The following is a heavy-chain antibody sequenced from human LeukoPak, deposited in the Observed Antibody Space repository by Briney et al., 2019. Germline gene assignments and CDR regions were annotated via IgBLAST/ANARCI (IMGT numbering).Heavy chain of an antibody. D-gene: IGHD6-19*01. CDR3: AREGGMAVAAYFDY. V-gene: IGHV4-34*01. Sequence: SETLSLTCAVYGGSFSGYYWSWIRQPPGKGLEWIGEINHSGSTNYNPSLKSRVTISVDTSKNQFSLKLSSVTAADTAVYYCAREGGMAVAAYFDYWGQGTLVTVSS. J-gene: IGHJ4*02. CDR1: GGSFSGYY. CDR2: INHSGST.